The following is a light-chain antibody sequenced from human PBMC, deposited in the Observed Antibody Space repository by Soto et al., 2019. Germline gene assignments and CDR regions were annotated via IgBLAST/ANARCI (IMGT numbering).Light chain of an antibody. CDR3: SSYTSSSTL. CDR2: EVT. CDR1: SSDVGGYNF. Sequence: QSALTQPASVSGSPGQSITISCTGSSSDVGGYNFVSWYQHHPGKAPKLILYEVTTRPSGVSSRFSGSKSGNTASLTISGLQAEDEADYYCSSYTSSSTLFGTGTKVTVL. V-gene: IGLV2-14*01. J-gene: IGLJ1*01.